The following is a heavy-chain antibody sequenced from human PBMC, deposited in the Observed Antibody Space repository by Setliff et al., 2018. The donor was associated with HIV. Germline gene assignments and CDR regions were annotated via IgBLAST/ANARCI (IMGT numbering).Heavy chain of an antibody. J-gene: IGHJ3*01. CDR2: IKQDGSEK. Sequence: GGSLRLSCVASGFTFSSYCMDWFRQAPGKGLEWVANIKQDGSEKNSVDSYVDSVKGRLSISRDNAKNSLFLQLSSLRAEDTAVYYCARVWRRDGNNRMAFDVWGQGTMVTVSS. CDR3: ARVWRRDGNNRMAFDV. V-gene: IGHV3-7*03. D-gene: IGHD1-1*01. CDR1: GFTFSSYC.